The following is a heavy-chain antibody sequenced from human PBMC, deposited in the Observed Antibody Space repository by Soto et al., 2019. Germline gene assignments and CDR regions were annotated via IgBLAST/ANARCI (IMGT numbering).Heavy chain of an antibody. Sequence: XESLRLSFAASGFTFSSYCMSWVRQAPGKGLEWVANIKQDGSEKYYVDSVKGRFTISRDNSKNTLYLQMNSLRAEDTAVYYCAKDGGEVPAAQVYYYYYGMDVWGQGTTVTVSS. CDR2: IKQDGSEK. D-gene: IGHD2-2*01. J-gene: IGHJ6*02. V-gene: IGHV3-7*03. CDR3: AKDGGEVPAAQVYYYYYGMDV. CDR1: GFTFSSYC.